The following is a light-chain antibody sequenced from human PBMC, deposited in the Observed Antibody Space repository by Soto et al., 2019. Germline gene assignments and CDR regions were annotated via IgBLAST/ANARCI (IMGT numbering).Light chain of an antibody. V-gene: IGKV3-15*01. CDR1: ESVHRN. J-gene: IGKJ3*01. Sequence: EVVMTQSPATLSVSPGERVTLSCRASESVHRNLAWYQQKPGQGPSLLIYYASTRATGVPDRFTDSGSGTEFTLTISSLQSEDFGVYHCQHYSNWPPTFGPGTKVEIK. CDR2: YAS. CDR3: QHYSNWPPT.